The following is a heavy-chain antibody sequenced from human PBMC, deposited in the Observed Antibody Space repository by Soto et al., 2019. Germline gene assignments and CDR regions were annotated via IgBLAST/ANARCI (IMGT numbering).Heavy chain of an antibody. CDR1: GGSISSSSYY. CDR3: ARLVMITFGGAHDY. Sequence: QLQLQESGPGLVKPSETLSLTCTVSGGSISSSSYYWGWIRQPPGKGLEWIGSIYYTGSTNYNPSLKSRLSISVDTSKNQFSLKLTSVTAADTAVYYCARLVMITFGGAHDYWGQGTLVTVSS. CDR2: IYYTGST. J-gene: IGHJ4*02. D-gene: IGHD3-16*01. V-gene: IGHV4-39*01.